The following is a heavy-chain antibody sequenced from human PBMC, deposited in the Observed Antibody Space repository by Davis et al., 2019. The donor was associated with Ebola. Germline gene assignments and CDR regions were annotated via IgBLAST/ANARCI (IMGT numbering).Heavy chain of an antibody. CDR1: GFTFSDNW. J-gene: IGHJ4*02. CDR3: ARISSSWYWFDY. D-gene: IGHD6-13*01. Sequence: GESLKISCRVSGFTFSDNWMTWVRQVPGKGLVWVSSINRDGTTKTYADSVKGRFTVSRDNAKSTLYLQMNSLRAEDTAVYYCARISSSWYWFDYWGQGTLVTVSS. CDR2: INRDGTTK. V-gene: IGHV3-74*01.